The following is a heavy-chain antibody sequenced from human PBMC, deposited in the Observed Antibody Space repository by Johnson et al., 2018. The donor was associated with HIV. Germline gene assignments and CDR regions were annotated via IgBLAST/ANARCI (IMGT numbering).Heavy chain of an antibody. Sequence: QVQLVESGGGVVQPGRSLRLSCAASGFTFSSYGMHWVRQAPGKGLEWVAVTSYDGSNKFYRESVKGRFTISRDNSKNTMYLQMNGLKTEDTAVYYCANLGDYSGNNGFDIWGRGTMVTVS. CDR1: GFTFSSYG. D-gene: IGHD4-23*01. CDR3: ANLGDYSGNNGFDI. V-gene: IGHV3-30*18. CDR2: TSYDGSNK. J-gene: IGHJ3*02.